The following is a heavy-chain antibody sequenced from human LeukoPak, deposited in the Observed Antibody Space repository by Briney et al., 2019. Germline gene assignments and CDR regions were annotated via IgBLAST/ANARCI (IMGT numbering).Heavy chain of an antibody. Sequence: PGGSLRLSCAASGFTFSSYAMSWVRQAPGKGLEWVSAISGSGGSTYYADSVKGRFTISRDNSKNTLYLQMNSLRAEDTAVYYCAKDSIKGYCSSTSCPRGRVPVFDYWGQGTLVTVSS. CDR1: GFTFSSYA. CDR3: AKDSIKGYCSSTSCPRGRVPVFDY. D-gene: IGHD2-2*01. V-gene: IGHV3-23*01. J-gene: IGHJ4*02. CDR2: ISGSGGST.